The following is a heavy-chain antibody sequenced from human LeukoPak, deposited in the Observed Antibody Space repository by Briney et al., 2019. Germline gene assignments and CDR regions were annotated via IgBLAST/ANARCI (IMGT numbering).Heavy chain of an antibody. V-gene: IGHV4-34*01. CDR1: GGSFSGYY. Sequence: SETLSLTCAVYGGSFSGYYWSWIRQPPGKGLEWIGEINHSGSTNYNPSLKSRVTISADTSKNQFSLKLSSVTAADTAVYYCATGSRLFDYWGQGTLVTVSS. CDR3: ATGSRLFDY. D-gene: IGHD3-10*01. CDR2: INHSGST. J-gene: IGHJ4*02.